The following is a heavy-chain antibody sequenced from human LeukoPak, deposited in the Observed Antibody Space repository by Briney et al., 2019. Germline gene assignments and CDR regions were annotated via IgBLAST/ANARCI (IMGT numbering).Heavy chain of an antibody. CDR1: GYTFTSYY. CDR3: ARIGGITMVRGVQGDYYGMDV. CDR2: INPSGGST. V-gene: IGHV1-46*01. J-gene: IGHJ6*04. Sequence: ASVKVSCKASGYTFTSYYMHWVRQAPGQGLEWMGIINPSGGSTSYAQKFQGRVTMTRDTSTSTVYMELSGLRSEDTAVYYCARIGGITMVRGVQGDYYGMDVWGKGTTVTVSS. D-gene: IGHD3-10*01.